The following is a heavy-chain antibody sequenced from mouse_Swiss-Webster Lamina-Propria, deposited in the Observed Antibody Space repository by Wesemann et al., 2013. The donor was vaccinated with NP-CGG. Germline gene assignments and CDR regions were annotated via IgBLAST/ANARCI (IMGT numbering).Heavy chain of an antibody. CDR3: TGRFAY. V-gene: IGHV6-6*02. J-gene: IGHJ3*01. CDR2: IRLKSDNYAT. CDR1: CW. D-gene: IGHD4-1*01. Sequence: CWLSWVRQSPEKGLEWVAEIRLKSDNYATHYAESVKGKFTISRDDSKSRLYLQMNSLRAEDTGIYYCTGRFAYWGQGTLVTVSA.